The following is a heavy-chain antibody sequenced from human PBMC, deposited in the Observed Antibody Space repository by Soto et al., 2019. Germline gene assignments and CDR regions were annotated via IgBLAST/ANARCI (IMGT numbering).Heavy chain of an antibody. V-gene: IGHV1-8*01. Sequence: QVQLVQSGAEVKKPGASVKVSCKASGYTFTSHDINWMRQTTGQGLEWMGWMNPNSGHTNSAQKFQGRVTMTRDTSIHTAYMELTNLRSEETAIYYCASDMSTTWGQGTLVTVSS. CDR3: ASDMSTT. D-gene: IGHD2-2*01. CDR2: MNPNSGHT. J-gene: IGHJ5*02. CDR1: GYTFTSHD.